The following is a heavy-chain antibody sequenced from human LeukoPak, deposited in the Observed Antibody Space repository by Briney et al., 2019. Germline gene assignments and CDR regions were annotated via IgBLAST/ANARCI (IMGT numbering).Heavy chain of an antibody. D-gene: IGHD3-10*01. J-gene: IGHJ3*02. CDR1: GFTFSSYS. V-gene: IGHV3-48*02. CDR2: ISSSSTI. Sequence: GGSLRLSCAASGFTFSSYSMNWVRQAPGKGLEWVSYISSSSTIYYADSVKGRFTISRDNAKNSLYLQMDSLRDEDTAVYYCARDGMVRGVIIWDAFDIWGQGTMVTVSS. CDR3: ARDGMVRGVIIWDAFDI.